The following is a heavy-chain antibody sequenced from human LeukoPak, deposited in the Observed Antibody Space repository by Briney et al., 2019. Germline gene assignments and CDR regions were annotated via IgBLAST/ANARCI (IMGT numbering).Heavy chain of an antibody. CDR1: GFTVSTDY. CDR2: IYSGGGT. J-gene: IGHJ4*02. Sequence: PGGSLRLSCAASGFTVSTDYMSWVRQAPGKGLEWVSVIYSGGGTYYADSVKGRLTISRDSSKNTLYLQMNSLRGEDTAVYYCARDVDCTGGSCYSRRWGQGTLVTVSS. V-gene: IGHV3-66*01. D-gene: IGHD2-15*01. CDR3: ARDVDCTGGSCYSRR.